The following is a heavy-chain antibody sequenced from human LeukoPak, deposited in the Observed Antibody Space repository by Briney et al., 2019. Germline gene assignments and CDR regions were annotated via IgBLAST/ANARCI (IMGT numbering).Heavy chain of an antibody. CDR2: INHSGST. D-gene: IGHD3-10*01. Sequence: PSETLSLTCAVYGGSFSGYYWSWIRQPPGKGLEWIGEINHSGSTNYNPSLKSRVTISVDTSKNQFSLKLSSVTAAGTAVYYCARVRTRLVRGVTIFDYWGQGTLVTVSS. V-gene: IGHV4-34*01. CDR3: ARVRTRLVRGVTIFDY. CDR1: GGSFSGYY. J-gene: IGHJ4*02.